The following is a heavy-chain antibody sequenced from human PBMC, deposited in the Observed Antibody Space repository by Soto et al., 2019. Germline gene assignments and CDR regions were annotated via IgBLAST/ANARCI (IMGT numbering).Heavy chain of an antibody. D-gene: IGHD1-1*01. CDR3: ARPSISAPGTY. J-gene: IGHJ4*02. Sequence: PGGSLRLSCAASGFSFSNYVLIWVRQAPGKGLEGVSAISGGGGKTYYADSVKGRFTVSRDNSRSTLYLQLNSLSADDTAVYYCARPSISAPGTYWGQGTLVTV. CDR1: GFSFSNYV. CDR2: ISGGGGKT. V-gene: IGHV3-23*01.